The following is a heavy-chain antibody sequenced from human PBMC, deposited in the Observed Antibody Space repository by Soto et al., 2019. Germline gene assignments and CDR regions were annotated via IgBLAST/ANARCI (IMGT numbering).Heavy chain of an antibody. J-gene: IGHJ6*02. CDR1: GGSISSGGYS. V-gene: IGHV4-30-2*01. CDR2: IYHSGST. D-gene: IGHD3-3*01. CDR3: ARGPRLSNYDFWSGYYSDYYYGMDV. Sequence: SETLSLICAVSGGSISSGGYSWSWIRQPPGKGQEWIGYIYHSGSTYYNPSLKSRVTISVDRSKNQFSLKLSSVTAADTAVYYCARGPRLSNYDFWSGYYSDYYYGMDVWGQGTTVTVSS.